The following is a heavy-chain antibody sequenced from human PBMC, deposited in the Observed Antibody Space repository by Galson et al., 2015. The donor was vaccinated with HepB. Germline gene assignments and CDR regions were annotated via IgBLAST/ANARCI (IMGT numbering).Heavy chain of an antibody. J-gene: IGHJ6*02. CDR2: ISAYNGNT. V-gene: IGHV1-18*01. D-gene: IGHD3-3*01. CDR3: ARMPAAIRSYYDFWSGYYFREGGEYYYGMDV. CDR1: GYIFTSYG. Sequence: SVKVSCKASGYIFTSYGISWVRQAPGQGLEWMGWISAYNGNTNYAQKLQGRVTMTTDTSTSTAYMELRSLRSDDTAVYYCARMPAAIRSYYDFWSGYYFREGGEYYYGMDVWGQGTTVTVSS.